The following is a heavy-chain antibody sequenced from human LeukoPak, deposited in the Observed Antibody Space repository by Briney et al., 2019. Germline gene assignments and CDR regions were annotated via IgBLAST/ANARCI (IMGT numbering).Heavy chain of an antibody. D-gene: IGHD3-16*01. CDR1: GYSISSGYY. CDR2: IYHSGST. V-gene: IGHV4-38-2*02. CDR3: ARGLYDYVWGSLSSGGDY. J-gene: IGHJ4*02. Sequence: PSETLSLTCTVSGYSISSGYYWGWIRQPPGKGLEWIGSIYHSGSTYYNPSLKSRVTISVDTSKNQFSLKLSSVTAADTAVYYCARGLYDYVWGSLSSGGDYWGQGTLVTVSS.